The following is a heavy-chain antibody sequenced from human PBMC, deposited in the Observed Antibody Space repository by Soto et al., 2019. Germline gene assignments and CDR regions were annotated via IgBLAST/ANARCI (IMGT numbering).Heavy chain of an antibody. CDR1: GGSFSGYY. V-gene: IGHV4-34*01. CDR2: INHSGST. CDR3: ARGRTAAGLDFDY. J-gene: IGHJ4*02. D-gene: IGHD6-13*01. Sequence: PSETLSLTCAVYGGSFSGYYWSWIRQPPGKGLEWIGEINHSGSTNYNPSLKSRVTISVDTSKNQFSLKLSSVTAADTAVYYCARGRTAAGLDFDYWGQGTLVTVSS.